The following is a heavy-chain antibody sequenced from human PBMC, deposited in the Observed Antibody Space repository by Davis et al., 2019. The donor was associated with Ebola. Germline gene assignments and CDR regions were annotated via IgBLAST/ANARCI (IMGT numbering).Heavy chain of an antibody. CDR3: AKDHWTDDYVIYYYDMDV. V-gene: IGHV3-30-3*01. CDR2: ISYNGINK. J-gene: IGHJ6*02. Sequence: PGGSLRLSCAASRFTFSSYAMYWVRQAPGKGLEWVAFISYNGINKNNADSVKGRFTISRDNSKNTLYLQMNSLRAEDTAVYYCAKDHWTDDYVIYYYDMDVWGQGTTVTVSS. CDR1: RFTFSSYA. D-gene: IGHD4-17*01.